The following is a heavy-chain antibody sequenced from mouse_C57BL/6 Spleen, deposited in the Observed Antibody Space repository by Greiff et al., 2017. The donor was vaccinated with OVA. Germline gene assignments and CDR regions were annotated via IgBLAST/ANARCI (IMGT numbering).Heavy chain of an antibody. CDR1: GFTFSDYG. CDR3: AKNWEGLYAMDY. V-gene: IGHV5-17*01. Sequence: EVKLMESGGGLVKPGGSLKLSCAAPGFTFSDYGMHWVRQAPEKGLEWVAYISSGSSTIYYADTVKGRFTISRDNAKNTLFLQMTSLRSEDTAMYYCAKNWEGLYAMDYWGQGTSVTVSS. D-gene: IGHD4-1*01. CDR2: ISSGSSTI. J-gene: IGHJ4*01.